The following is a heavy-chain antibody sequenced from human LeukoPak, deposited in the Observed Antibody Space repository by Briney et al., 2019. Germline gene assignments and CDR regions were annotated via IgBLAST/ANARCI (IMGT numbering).Heavy chain of an antibody. J-gene: IGHJ4*02. CDR1: GGSISSGGYY. D-gene: IGHD4-11*01. Sequence: SQTLSLTCTVSGGSISSGGYYWSWIRQPPGKGLEWIGYIYYSGSTNYNPSLKSRVTISVDTSKNQFSLKLSSVTAADTAVYYCARATTVTPGDFDYWGQGTLVTVSS. V-gene: IGHV4-61*08. CDR3: ARATTVTPGDFDY. CDR2: IYYSGST.